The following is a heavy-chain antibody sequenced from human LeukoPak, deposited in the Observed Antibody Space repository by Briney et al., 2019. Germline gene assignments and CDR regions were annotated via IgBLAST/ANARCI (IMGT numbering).Heavy chain of an antibody. Sequence: SETLSLTCTVSGGSIRSRNYYWDWIRQPPGKGLEWIGNFYDSGSTYYNPSLKSRVTISGDTSKNQFSLKLTSVTAADTAVYYCARTPILLWFGELSHRGYFDYWGQGTLVTVSS. J-gene: IGHJ4*02. CDR3: ARTPILLWFGELSHRGYFDY. CDR2: FYDSGST. CDR1: GGSIRSRNYY. V-gene: IGHV4-39*01. D-gene: IGHD3-10*01.